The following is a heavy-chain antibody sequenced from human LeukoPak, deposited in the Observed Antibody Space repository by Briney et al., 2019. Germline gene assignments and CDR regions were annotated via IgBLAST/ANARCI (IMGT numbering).Heavy chain of an antibody. Sequence: PGGSLRLSCAASGFTFSTYAVNWVRQAPGKGLEWVSTISGSGDSTYYADSVKGRFTISRDNSKNTLYLQMNSLRAEDTAVYYCAKGGGYASSPFDYWGQGTLVTVSS. CDR3: AKGGGYASSPFDY. J-gene: IGHJ4*02. D-gene: IGHD3-16*01. V-gene: IGHV3-23*01. CDR2: ISGSGDST. CDR1: GFTFSTYA.